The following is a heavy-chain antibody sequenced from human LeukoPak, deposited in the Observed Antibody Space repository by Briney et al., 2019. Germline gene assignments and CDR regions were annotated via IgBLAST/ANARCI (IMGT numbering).Heavy chain of an antibody. Sequence: SETLSLTCGVSGYSISSGYFWGWIRQPPGKRLEWIGSIYHSGRTYYNPSLKSRLTISVDTSKNQFSLKLSSVTAADTAVYYCARIPEGQTAYFDYWGQGTLVTVSP. V-gene: IGHV4-38-2*01. CDR2: IYHSGRT. CDR3: ARIPEGQTAYFDY. CDR1: GYSISSGYF. D-gene: IGHD2-21*02. J-gene: IGHJ4*02.